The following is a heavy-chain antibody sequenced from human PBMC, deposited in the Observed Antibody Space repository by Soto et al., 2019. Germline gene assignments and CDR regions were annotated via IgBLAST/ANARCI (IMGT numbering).Heavy chain of an antibody. D-gene: IGHD3-10*01. J-gene: IGHJ6*02. Sequence: QVQLVESGGGVVQPGRSLRLSCAASGFTFSSYGMHWVRQAPGKGLEWVAVIWYDGSNKYYADSVKGRFTISRDNSKNTLYLQMNSLRAEDTAVYYCARDLWFGDPGRYYYYGMDVWGQGTTVTVSS. CDR1: GFTFSSYG. V-gene: IGHV3-33*01. CDR2: IWYDGSNK. CDR3: ARDLWFGDPGRYYYYGMDV.